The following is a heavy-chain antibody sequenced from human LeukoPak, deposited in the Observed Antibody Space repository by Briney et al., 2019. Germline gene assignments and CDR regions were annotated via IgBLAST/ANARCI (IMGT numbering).Heavy chain of an antibody. J-gene: IGHJ4*02. CDR3: ASQRGGYSSSWYCFDY. V-gene: IGHV1-8*01. CDR1: GYTFTSYD. D-gene: IGHD6-13*01. CDR2: MNPNSGNT. Sequence: GASVKVSCKASGYTFTSYDINWVRQATGQGLEWMGWMNPNSGNTGYAQKFQGRVTMTRNTSISTAYMELSSLRSEDTAVYYCASQRGGYSSSWYCFDYWGQGTLVTVSS.